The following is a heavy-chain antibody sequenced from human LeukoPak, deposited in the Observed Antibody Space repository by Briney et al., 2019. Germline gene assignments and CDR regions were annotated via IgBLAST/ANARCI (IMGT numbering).Heavy chain of an antibody. CDR1: GFTFSDYY. Sequence: KTGGSLRLSCAASGFTFSDYYMSWIRQAPGKGLEWVSYISSSGSTIYYADSVKGRFTISRDNAKNSLYLQMNSLRAEDTAVYFCAKVRDSSSWYLDYWGQGTLVTVSS. J-gene: IGHJ4*02. CDR2: ISSSGSTI. CDR3: AKVRDSSSWYLDY. D-gene: IGHD6-13*01. V-gene: IGHV3-11*01.